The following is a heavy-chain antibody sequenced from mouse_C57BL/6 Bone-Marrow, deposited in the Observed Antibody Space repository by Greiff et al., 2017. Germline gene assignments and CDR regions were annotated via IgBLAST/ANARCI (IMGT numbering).Heavy chain of an antibody. J-gene: IGHJ2*01. CDR1: GFNIKDDY. CDR3: TIYYPTFDY. CDR2: IDPENGDT. D-gene: IGHD2-1*01. V-gene: IGHV14-4*01. Sequence: VHVKQSGAELVRPGASVKLSCTASGFNIKDDYMHWVKQRPEQGLEWIGWIDPENGDTEYASKFQGKATITADTSSNTAYLQLSSLTSEDTAVYYCTIYYPTFDYWGQDTTLTDSS.